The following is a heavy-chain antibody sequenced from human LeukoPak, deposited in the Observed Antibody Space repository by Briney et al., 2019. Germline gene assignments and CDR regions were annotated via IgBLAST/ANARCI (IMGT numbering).Heavy chain of an antibody. V-gene: IGHV4-59*12. CDR1: GASISRYY. J-gene: IGHJ4*02. Sequence: SETLSLTCSVSGASISRYYWSWIRQPPGRGLEWIGYFHHSGNTNYSPSLSSRITMSVDTSKNQFSLRLNSVTAADTAIYYCARRAAALDSWGQGTLVTVSS. D-gene: IGHD6-13*01. CDR3: ARRAAALDS. CDR2: FHHSGNT.